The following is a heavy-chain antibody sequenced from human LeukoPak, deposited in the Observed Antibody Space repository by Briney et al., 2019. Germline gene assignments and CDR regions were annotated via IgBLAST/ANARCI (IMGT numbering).Heavy chain of an antibody. CDR2: ITSSSSYM. D-gene: IGHD6-6*01. Sequence: GGSLRLSCAASGFTFSDYNMNWVRQAARKGLEWVSSITSSSSYMYYADSVKGRFTISRDNAGNSLYLQMNSLRAEDTAVYYCARGGSSSPVISVHWGQGTLVTVSS. V-gene: IGHV3-21*01. J-gene: IGHJ4*02. CDR3: ARGGSSSPVISVH. CDR1: GFTFSDYN.